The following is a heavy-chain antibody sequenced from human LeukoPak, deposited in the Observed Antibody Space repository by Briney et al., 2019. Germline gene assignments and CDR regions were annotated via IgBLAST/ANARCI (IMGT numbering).Heavy chain of an antibody. J-gene: IGHJ4*02. Sequence: GESLQISCQGSGYSFTSYWIGWVRQMPGKGLEWMGIIYPGDSDTRYSPSFQGQVTISADKSISTAYLQWSSLKASDTAMYYCARHGYSSSWFLDYWGQGTLVTVSS. CDR3: ARHGYSSSWFLDY. CDR1: GYSFTSYW. CDR2: IYPGDSDT. V-gene: IGHV5-51*01. D-gene: IGHD6-13*01.